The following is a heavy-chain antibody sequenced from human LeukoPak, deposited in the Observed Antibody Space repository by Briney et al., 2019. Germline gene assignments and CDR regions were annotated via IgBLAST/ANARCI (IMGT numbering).Heavy chain of an antibody. D-gene: IGHD1-26*01. J-gene: IGHJ5*02. CDR1: GVSLNGYY. Sequence: PSETLSLTCAVYGVSLNGYYWSWIRQPPGKGLEWIGEGGNSGGTKFNPSLKSRVTISADTSKNQFSLKLRSVTAADTAVYYCAKNGQSGFSFDPWGQGTLVTVSS. V-gene: IGHV4-34*01. CDR2: GGNSGGT. CDR3: AKNGQSGFSFDP.